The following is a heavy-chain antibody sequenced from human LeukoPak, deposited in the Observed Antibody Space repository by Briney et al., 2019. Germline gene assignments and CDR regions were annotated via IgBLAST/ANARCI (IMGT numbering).Heavy chain of an antibody. Sequence: ASVKVSCKASGYTFTGYYMHWVRQAPGQGLEWMGWINPNSGGTNYAQKFQGRVTMTRDTSISTAYMKLSRLRSDDTAVYYCARDRKVRGARGNWFDPWGQGTLVTVSS. J-gene: IGHJ5*02. CDR3: ARDRKVRGARGNWFDP. CDR1: GYTFTGYY. CDR2: INPNSGGT. V-gene: IGHV1-2*02. D-gene: IGHD3-10*01.